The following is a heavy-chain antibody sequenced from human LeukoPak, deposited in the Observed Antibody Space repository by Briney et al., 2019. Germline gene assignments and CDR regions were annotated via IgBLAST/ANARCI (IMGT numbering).Heavy chain of an antibody. CDR3: ARAPYYFDSRGYYYFDS. Sequence: GGSLRLSCAASGFTFNSYAMSWVRQAPGKGLEWVSTMRATVITAFYADSVKGRFAISRHNSNKTLYLQMNNLTAEDTAVYYCARAPYYFDSRGYYYFDSWGQGAQVTVSS. CDR2: MRATVITA. CDR1: GFTFNSYA. J-gene: IGHJ4*02. D-gene: IGHD3-22*01. V-gene: IGHV3-23*01.